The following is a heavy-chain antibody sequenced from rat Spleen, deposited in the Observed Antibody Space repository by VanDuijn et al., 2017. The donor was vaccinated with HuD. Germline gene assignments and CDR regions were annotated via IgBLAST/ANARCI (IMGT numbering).Heavy chain of an antibody. CDR1: GFSLTSYN. CDR2: IWSHGGI. Sequence: QVQLKESGPGLVQPSQTLSLTCTVSGFSLTSYNVHWIRQPPGKGLEWMGVIWSHGGIDYNSALKSRLSISRDTSKNQVFLKMNSLQTDDTAIYYCTRDNNYYFDYWGQGVMVTVSS. V-gene: IGHV2-1*01. J-gene: IGHJ2*01. CDR3: TRDNNYYFDY. D-gene: IGHD1-10*01.